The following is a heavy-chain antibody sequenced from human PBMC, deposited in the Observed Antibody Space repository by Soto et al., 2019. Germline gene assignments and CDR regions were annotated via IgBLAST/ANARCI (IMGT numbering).Heavy chain of an antibody. CDR3: ARVPYYYDSSGHSLDY. V-gene: IGHV1-69*02. D-gene: IGHD3-22*01. J-gene: IGHJ4*02. CDR2: IIPILGIA. Sequence: QVQLVQSGAEVKKPGSSVKVSCKASGGTFSSYTISWVRQAPGQGLEWMGRIIPILGIANYAQKFQGRVTITGDKSTSTAYMELSSLRSEDTAVYYCARVPYYYDSSGHSLDYWGQGTLVTVSS. CDR1: GGTFSSYT.